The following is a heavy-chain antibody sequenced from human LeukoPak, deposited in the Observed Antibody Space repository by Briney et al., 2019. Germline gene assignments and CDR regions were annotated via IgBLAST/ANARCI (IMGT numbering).Heavy chain of an antibody. Sequence: GGSLRLSCAASGFTFSRCWMSWVRQAPGKGLEWVANIKQDGSEKYYVGSVKGRFTISRDNAKNSLYLQMNSLRAEDTAVYYCASEVVADAFDVWGQGTMVTVSS. V-gene: IGHV3-7*01. CDR3: ASEVVADAFDV. J-gene: IGHJ3*01. CDR2: IKQDGSEK. D-gene: IGHD2-15*01. CDR1: GFTFSRCW.